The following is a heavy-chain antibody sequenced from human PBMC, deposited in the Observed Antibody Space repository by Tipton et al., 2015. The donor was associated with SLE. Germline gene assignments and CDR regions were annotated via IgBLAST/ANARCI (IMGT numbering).Heavy chain of an antibody. V-gene: IGHV1-46*01. CDR3: ARQVDAIDI. CDR2: IDPSGGFT. Sequence: QLVQSGPEVKTPGASLKVSCKASGYTFTSYNVNWVRQAPEQELEWKGIIDPSGGFTTYAQKFQGRITMTRNTSKRTLYMEQRSLTSEDTAVYYCARQVDAIDIWRQGTIVTVSS. J-gene: IGHJ3*02. CDR1: GYTFTSYN.